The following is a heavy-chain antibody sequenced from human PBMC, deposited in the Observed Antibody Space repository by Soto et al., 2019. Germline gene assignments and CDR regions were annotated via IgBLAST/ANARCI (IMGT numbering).Heavy chain of an antibody. V-gene: IGHV3-49*03. CDR2: IRSKAYGGTT. J-gene: IGHJ6*02. D-gene: IGHD3-10*01. CDR3: TRDLGKMELLWFGETYESSYGMDV. CDR1: GFTFGDYA. Sequence: PGGSLRLSCTASGFTFGDYAMSWFRQAPGKGLEWVGFIRSKAYGGTTEYAASVKGRFTISRDDSKSIAYLQMNSLKTEDTAVYYCTRDLGKMELLWFGETYESSYGMDVWGQGTTVTVSS.